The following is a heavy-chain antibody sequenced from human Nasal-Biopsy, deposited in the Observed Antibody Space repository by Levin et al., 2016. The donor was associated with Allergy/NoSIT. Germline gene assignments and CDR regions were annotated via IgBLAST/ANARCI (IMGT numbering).Heavy chain of an antibody. J-gene: IGHJ4*02. CDR1: GLMFSSYW. CDR3: ARGRGGLNYFDY. Sequence: GESLKISCAASGLMFSSYWMSWVRQAPGKGLEWAADINQDGSVKYYVDSVKGRFTISRDNAKNSLYLQMSSLRAEDTAVYYCARGRGGLNYFDYWGQGTLVTVSS. D-gene: IGHD3-16*01. CDR2: INQDGSVK. V-gene: IGHV3-7*01.